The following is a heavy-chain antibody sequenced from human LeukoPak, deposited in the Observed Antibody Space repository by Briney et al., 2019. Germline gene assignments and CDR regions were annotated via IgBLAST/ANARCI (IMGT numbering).Heavy chain of an antibody. CDR3: ASTDYGDSNSGLNWFDP. V-gene: IGHV3-21*04. Sequence: PGGTLRLSCAASGFTFSSYSMNWVRQAPGKGLEWVSSISSSSSYIYYADSVKGRFTISIDNAKNSLYLQMNSLRAEDTAVYYCASTDYGDSNSGLNWFDPWGQGTLVTVSS. J-gene: IGHJ5*02. D-gene: IGHD4-17*01. CDR2: ISSSSSYI. CDR1: GFTFSSYS.